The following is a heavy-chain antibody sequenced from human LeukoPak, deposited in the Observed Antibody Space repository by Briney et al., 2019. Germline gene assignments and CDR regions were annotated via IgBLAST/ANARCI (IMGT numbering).Heavy chain of an antibody. CDR1: EFTVSNNY. CDR2: IYSGGNT. V-gene: IGHV3-53*01. Sequence: GGSLRLSCAASEFTVSNNYMSWVRQAPGKGLEWVSVIYSGGNTYYADSVKGRFTISRDNSKNTLYLQMNSLRAEDTAVYYCAKSPRGGYYFFDYWGQGTLVTVSS. CDR3: AKSPRGGYYFFDY. J-gene: IGHJ4*02. D-gene: IGHD3-22*01.